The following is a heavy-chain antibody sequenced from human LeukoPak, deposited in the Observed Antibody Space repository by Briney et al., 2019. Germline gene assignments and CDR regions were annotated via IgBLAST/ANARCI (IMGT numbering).Heavy chain of an antibody. CDR3: ASTETVVPAAAFDY. V-gene: IGHV3-23*01. CDR2: ISGSGGST. Sequence: LPGGSLRLSCAASGFTFSSYAMSWVRQAPGKGLEWVSAISGSGGSTYYADSVKGRFTISRDNAKNSLYLQMNSLRAEDTAVYYCASTETVVPAAAFDYWGQGTLVTVSS. J-gene: IGHJ4*02. D-gene: IGHD2-2*01. CDR1: GFTFSSYA.